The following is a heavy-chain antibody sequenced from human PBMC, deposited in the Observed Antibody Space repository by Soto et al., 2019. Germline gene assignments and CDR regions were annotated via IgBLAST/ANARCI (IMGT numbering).Heavy chain of an antibody. Sequence: QVQLQESGPGLVKPSGTLSLTCAVSGGSISSSNWWSWVRQPPGKGLEWIGEIYHSGSTNYNPSLNSPVTISVDKSKNQFSLKLSALPAADTPVYYCARHPSGLTVYYWGQGTLVTVSS. D-gene: IGHD6-19*01. CDR2: IYHSGST. V-gene: IGHV4-4*02. J-gene: IGHJ4*02. CDR1: GGSISSSNW. CDR3: ARHPSGLTVYY.